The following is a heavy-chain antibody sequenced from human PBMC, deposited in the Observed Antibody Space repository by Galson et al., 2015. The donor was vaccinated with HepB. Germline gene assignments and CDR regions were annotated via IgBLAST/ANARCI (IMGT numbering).Heavy chain of an antibody. Sequence: SVKVSCKASGGTFSSYAISWVRQAPGQGLEWMGGIIPIFGTPNYAQKFQGRVTITADESTSTAYMELSSLRSEDTAVYYCARVSITLAAVNAFDIWGQGTMVTVSS. CDR2: IIPIFGTP. CDR3: ARVSITLAAVNAFDI. D-gene: IGHD6-13*01. J-gene: IGHJ3*02. CDR1: GGTFSSYA. V-gene: IGHV1-69*13.